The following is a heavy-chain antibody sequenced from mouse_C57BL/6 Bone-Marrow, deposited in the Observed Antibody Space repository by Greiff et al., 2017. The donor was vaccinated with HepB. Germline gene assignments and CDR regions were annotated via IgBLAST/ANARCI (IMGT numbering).Heavy chain of an antibody. V-gene: IGHV3-6*01. CDR3: AREPITTVVALYWYFDV. CDR1: GYSITSGYY. CDR2: ISYDGSK. Sequence: EVQLQQSGPGLVKPSQSLSLTCSVPGYSITSGYYWNWIRQFPGNKLEWMGYISYDGSKNYNPSLKNRISITRDTSKNQFFLKLNSVTTEDTATYYCAREPITTVVALYWYFDVWGTGTTVTVSS. J-gene: IGHJ1*03. D-gene: IGHD1-1*01.